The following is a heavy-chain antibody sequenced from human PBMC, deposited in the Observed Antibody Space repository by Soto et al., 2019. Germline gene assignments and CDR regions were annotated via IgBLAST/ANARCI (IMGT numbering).Heavy chain of an antibody. Sequence: PSETLSLTCTVSGGSISSGGYYWSWIRQHPGKGLEWIGYIYYSGSTYYNPSLKSRVTISVDTSKNQFSLKLSSVTAADTALYYCAKAYTTGIVGATSFDYWGQGTLVTVSS. D-gene: IGHD1-26*01. J-gene: IGHJ4*02. V-gene: IGHV4-31*03. CDR1: GGSISSGGYY. CDR3: AKAYTTGIVGATSFDY. CDR2: IYYSGST.